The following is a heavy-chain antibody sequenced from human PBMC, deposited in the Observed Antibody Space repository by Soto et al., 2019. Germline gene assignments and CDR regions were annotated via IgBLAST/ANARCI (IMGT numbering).Heavy chain of an antibody. CDR3: ARGYSSFLWDYWYFDL. V-gene: IGHV4-34*01. J-gene: IGHJ2*01. Sequence: QVQLQQWGAGLLKPSETLSLTCAVYGGSFSGYYWSWIRQPPGKGLEWIGEINHSGSTNYNPSLKSRVTISVDTSKNQFSLKLSSVTAADTAVYYCARGYSSFLWDYWYFDLWGRGTLVTVSS. CDR2: INHSGST. D-gene: IGHD6-19*01. CDR1: GGSFSGYY.